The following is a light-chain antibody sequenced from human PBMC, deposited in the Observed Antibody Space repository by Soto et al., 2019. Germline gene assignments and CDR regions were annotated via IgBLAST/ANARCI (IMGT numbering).Light chain of an antibody. Sequence: DIQMTQSPSSLSASVGDEVTITCRASQTIMTYLNWYQLKPGKPPRLLIYAAYSLQSGVQSRFSGSGSGTDFTLTISSLQPEDFATYSCQQSYNSPQTFGQGTKVDIK. CDR1: QTIMTY. CDR3: QQSYNSPQT. CDR2: AAY. V-gene: IGKV1-39*01. J-gene: IGKJ1*01.